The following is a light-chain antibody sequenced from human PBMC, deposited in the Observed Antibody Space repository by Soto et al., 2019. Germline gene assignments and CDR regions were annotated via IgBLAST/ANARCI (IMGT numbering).Light chain of an antibody. CDR3: SSLTTSDTGV. Sequence: QSVLTQPASVSGSPGQSITISCTGTSSDVGSYKYVSWYQQHPGKAPKLLIYEVKSRPSGVSNRFSGSKSGNTASLTISGLQDEDEADYYSSSLTTSDTGVFGGGTKLTVL. J-gene: IGLJ3*02. V-gene: IGLV2-14*01. CDR1: SSDVGSYKY. CDR2: EVK.